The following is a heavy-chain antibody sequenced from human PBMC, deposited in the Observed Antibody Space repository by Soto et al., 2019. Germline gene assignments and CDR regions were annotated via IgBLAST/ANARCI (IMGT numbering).Heavy chain of an antibody. CDR2: ISGSGGST. CDR1: GFTFSSYA. D-gene: IGHD2-8*01. V-gene: IGHV3-23*01. J-gene: IGHJ4*02. CDR3: AKDQRYCTNGVCSYFDY. Sequence: LRLSCAASGFTFSSYAMSWVRQAPGKGLEWVSAISGSGGSTYYADSVKGRFTISRDNSKNTLYLQMNSLRAEDTAVYYCAKDQRYCTNGVCSYFDYWGQGTLVTVSS.